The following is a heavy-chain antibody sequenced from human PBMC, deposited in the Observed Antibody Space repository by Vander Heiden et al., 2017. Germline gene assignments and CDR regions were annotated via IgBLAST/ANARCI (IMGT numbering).Heavy chain of an antibody. CDR1: GSLPSTSGMC. J-gene: IGHJ6*02. D-gene: IGHD5-18*01. Sequence: QVTLRESGPALVKPTQTLTLTCTFTGSLPSTSGMCVGWIRHPPGKALGWLARVDGDDDKYYSTALKTRLNISKDTSKNQVVLTMTNMDPVDTATYYCARIGGGYSYCDYYYYGMDVWGQGTTVTVSS. V-gene: IGHV2-70*15. CDR3: ARIGGGYSYCDYYYYGMDV. CDR2: VDGDDDK.